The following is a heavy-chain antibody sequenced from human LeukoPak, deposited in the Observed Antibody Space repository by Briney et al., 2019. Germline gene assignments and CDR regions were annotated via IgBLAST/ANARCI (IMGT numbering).Heavy chain of an antibody. CDR1: GFTASILH. V-gene: IGHV3-66*04. Sequence: GGSLRLSCVASGFTASILHFHWVRQTPGKGLEWVSVIYTGGATYYADSVKGRFTISRDDSKNMMYLQMNSLRVEDTAIYYCATRNLHSSSDILKWGQGTLVTVPS. D-gene: IGHD3-9*01. CDR2: IYTGGAT. J-gene: IGHJ4*02. CDR3: ATRNLHSSSDILK.